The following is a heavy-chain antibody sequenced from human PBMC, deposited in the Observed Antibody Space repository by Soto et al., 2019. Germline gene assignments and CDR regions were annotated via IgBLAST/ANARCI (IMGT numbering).Heavy chain of an antibody. CDR1: GYTFSSYD. D-gene: IGHD1-26*01. V-gene: IGHV1-8*01. CDR2: MSPNRGNT. Sequence: ASVKVSCKASGYTFSSYDINWVRQATGQGLEWIGWMSPNRGNTGYAQNFQARVTMTRDTFISTAYMELSSLTSEDTAMYYCARGVDAGVDYWGQGTLVTVSS. J-gene: IGHJ4*02. CDR3: ARGVDAGVDY.